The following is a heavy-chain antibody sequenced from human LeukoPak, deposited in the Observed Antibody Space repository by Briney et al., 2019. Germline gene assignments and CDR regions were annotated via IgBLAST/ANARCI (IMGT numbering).Heavy chain of an antibody. D-gene: IGHD3-10*01. CDR3: ARDSGSTLWFGELLLER. Sequence: ASVKVSCKASGYTFTSYDINWVRQATGQGLEWMGWMNPNSGNTGYAQKFQGRVTMTRNTSISTAYMELSSLRSEDTAVYYCARDSGSTLWFGELLLERWGQGTLVTVSS. V-gene: IGHV1-8*01. J-gene: IGHJ4*02. CDR1: GYTFTSYD. CDR2: MNPNSGNT.